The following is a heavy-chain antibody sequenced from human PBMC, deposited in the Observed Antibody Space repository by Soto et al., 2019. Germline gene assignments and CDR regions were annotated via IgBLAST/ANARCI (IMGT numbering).Heavy chain of an antibody. Sequence: ASVKVSCKASGGTFNSYAISWVRQAPGQGLEWMGGIIPMFGTANYAQKFKGRVTITADESTSTGYMELSSLRSEDTAVYYCARGWSYDILTAYSYWGQGTLVTVSS. CDR3: ARGWSYDILTAYSY. CDR2: IIPMFGTA. V-gene: IGHV1-69*13. J-gene: IGHJ4*02. D-gene: IGHD3-9*01. CDR1: GGTFNSYA.